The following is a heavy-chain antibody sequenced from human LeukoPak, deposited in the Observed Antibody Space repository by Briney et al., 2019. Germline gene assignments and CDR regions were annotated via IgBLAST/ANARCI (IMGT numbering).Heavy chain of an antibody. CDR2: IYHSGST. J-gene: IGHJ5*02. Sequence: PSETLSLTCTVSGYSISSGYYWGWIRQPPGKGLEWIGSIYHSGSTYYNPSLKSRVTISVDTSKNQFSLKLSSVTAADTAVYYCARKELLDSVWFDPWGQGTLVTVSS. V-gene: IGHV4-38-2*02. CDR3: ARKELLDSVWFDP. D-gene: IGHD1-26*01. CDR1: GYSISSGYY.